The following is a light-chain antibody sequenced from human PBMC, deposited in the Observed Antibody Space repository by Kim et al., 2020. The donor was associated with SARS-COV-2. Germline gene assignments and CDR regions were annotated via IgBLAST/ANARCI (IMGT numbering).Light chain of an antibody. J-gene: IGLJ2*01. CDR2: GKD. CDR3: NSRDSNDYVV. CDR1: SLRSYY. Sequence: ALGKTVRITCQGDSLRSYYATWYQQKPGQAQKVVIDGKDDRPSGVPDRFSGSSSGNTAYLTITGTQAGDEADYYCNSRDSNDYVVFGGGTKVTVL. V-gene: IGLV3-19*01.